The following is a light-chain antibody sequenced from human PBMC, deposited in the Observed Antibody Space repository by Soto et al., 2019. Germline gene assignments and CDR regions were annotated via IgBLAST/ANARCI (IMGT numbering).Light chain of an antibody. Sequence: EIVLTQSPGTLSVSPGERANLSCRASQSVSTNLAWFQQKPGQAPRLLIYGASTRATGIPARFSGSGSGTEFTLTIYSLQSEDLAVYYCQQSNNWPYTFGQGTKLEV. V-gene: IGKV3-15*01. CDR2: GAS. CDR3: QQSNNWPYT. CDR1: QSVSTN. J-gene: IGKJ2*01.